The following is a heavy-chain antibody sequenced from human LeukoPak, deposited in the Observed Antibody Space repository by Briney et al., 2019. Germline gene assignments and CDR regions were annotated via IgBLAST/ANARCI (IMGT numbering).Heavy chain of an antibody. V-gene: IGHV1-46*01. CDR1: GYTFTSYY. J-gene: IGHJ4*02. D-gene: IGHD3-10*01. Sequence: GASGKVSCKASGYTFTSYYVYWVRQAPGQGLEWMGKINPSGGGTDYAQKFQGRVTMTRDTSTSTVYMELSSLRSEDTAVYYCARDQGVTMVRGIMSPSAADYWGQGTLVTVSS. CDR3: ARDQGVTMVRGIMSPSAADY. CDR2: INPSGGGT.